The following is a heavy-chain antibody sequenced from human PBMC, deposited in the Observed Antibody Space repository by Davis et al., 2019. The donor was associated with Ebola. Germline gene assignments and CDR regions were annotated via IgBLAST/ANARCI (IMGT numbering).Heavy chain of an antibody. CDR1: GFTFDDYG. J-gene: IGHJ4*02. V-gene: IGHV3-20*01. D-gene: IGHD1-26*01. CDR2: INRNGGST. CDR3: AREGSGSYYSSFDY. Sequence: GGSLRLSCAASGFTFDDYGMSWVRQAPGKGLEWVSGINRNGGSTGYADSVKGRFTISRDNAKNSLYLQMNSLRAEDTALYHCAREGSGSYYSSFDYWGQGTLVTVSS.